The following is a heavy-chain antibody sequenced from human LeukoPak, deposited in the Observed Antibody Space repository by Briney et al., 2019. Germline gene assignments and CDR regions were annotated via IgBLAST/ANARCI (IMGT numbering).Heavy chain of an antibody. J-gene: IGHJ3*02. CDR2: INHSGST. D-gene: IGHD3-22*01. Sequence: SETPSLTCAVYGGSFRAYYWSWIRQPPGKGLEWIGEINHSGSTNYNPSLKSRVTISVDTSKNQFSLKLSSVTAADTAVYYCARLLRGGRDTPMVTMIVVRAKSGAFDIWGQGTMVTVSS. CDR1: GGSFRAYY. V-gene: IGHV4-34*01. CDR3: ARLLRGGRDTPMVTMIVVRAKSGAFDI.